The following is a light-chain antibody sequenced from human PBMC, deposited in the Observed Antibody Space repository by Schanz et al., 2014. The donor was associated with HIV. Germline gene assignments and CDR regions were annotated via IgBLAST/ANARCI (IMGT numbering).Light chain of an antibody. Sequence: EIVLTQSPATLSLSPGERATLSCRASQSVSSYLAWYQQKPGQAPRLLIYDASSRAPGIPERFSGWGSGTDFTLTISRLEPEDVAVYFCQQYGTSPKTFGLGTRLEIK. CDR1: QSVSSY. V-gene: IGKV3-20*01. CDR2: DAS. J-gene: IGKJ2*01. CDR3: QQYGTSPKT.